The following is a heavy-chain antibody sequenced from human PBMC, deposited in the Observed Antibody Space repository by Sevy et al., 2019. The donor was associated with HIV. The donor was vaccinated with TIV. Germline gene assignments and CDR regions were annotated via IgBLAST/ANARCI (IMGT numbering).Heavy chain of an antibody. Sequence: SETLSLTCTVSGGSISSYYWSWIRQPPGKGLEWVGYIYSSGSTNYNPSLKSRVTISVDTSKNQFSLKLSSVTAADTAAYYCARVGLARYFFESWGQGNLVTISS. CDR3: ARVGLARYFFES. CDR1: GGSISSYY. CDR2: IYSSGST. J-gene: IGHJ4*02. V-gene: IGHV4-59*13.